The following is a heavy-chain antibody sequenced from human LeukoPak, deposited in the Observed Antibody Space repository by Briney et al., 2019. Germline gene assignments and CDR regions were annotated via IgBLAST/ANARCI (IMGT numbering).Heavy chain of an antibody. CDR2: INPSGGST. CDR1: GYTLINYG. Sequence: GASVKVSCKASGYTLINYGISWVRQAPGQGLEWMGIINPSGGSTSYAQKFQGRVTMTRDTSTSTVYMELSSLRSEDTAVYYCARARITMVRGHDYWGQGTLVTVSS. CDR3: ARARITMVRGHDY. V-gene: IGHV1-46*01. D-gene: IGHD3-10*01. J-gene: IGHJ4*02.